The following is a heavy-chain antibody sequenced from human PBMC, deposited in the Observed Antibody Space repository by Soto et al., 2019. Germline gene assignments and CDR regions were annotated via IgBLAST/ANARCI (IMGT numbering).Heavy chain of an antibody. CDR1: GFTFSSYG. CDR2: IWYDGSNK. J-gene: IGHJ4*02. V-gene: IGHV3-33*01. D-gene: IGHD6-13*01. Sequence: QVQLVESGGGVVQPGRSLRLSCAASGFTFSSYGMHWVRQAPGKGLEWVAVIWYDGSNKYYADSVKGRFTISRDNSKNTLYLKMNSLRAEDTAVYYGARDSSSWLGGGADYWGQGTLVTVSS. CDR3: ARDSSSWLGGGADY.